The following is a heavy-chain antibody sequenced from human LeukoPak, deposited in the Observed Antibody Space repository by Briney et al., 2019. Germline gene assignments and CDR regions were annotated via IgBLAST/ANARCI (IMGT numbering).Heavy chain of an antibody. Sequence: PEASVKVSCKASGGTFSSYAISWVRQAPGQGLEWMGRIIPILGIANYAQKFQGRVTITADKSTSTAYMELSSLRSEDTAVYYCSKAPYYVLPCFDYWGQGTLVTVSS. V-gene: IGHV1-69*04. CDR3: SKAPYYVLPCFDY. J-gene: IGHJ4*02. D-gene: IGHD3-10*01. CDR1: GGTFSSYA. CDR2: IIPILGIA.